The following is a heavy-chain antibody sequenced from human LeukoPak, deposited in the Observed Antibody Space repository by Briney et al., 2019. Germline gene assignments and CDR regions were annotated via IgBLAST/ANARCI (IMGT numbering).Heavy chain of an antibody. V-gene: IGHV4-4*09. CDR3: ARASSDYYYYYYMDV. J-gene: IGHJ6*03. CDR2: IYNSGRT. Sequence: SETLSLTCSVSGGSISSRSWNWIRQSPGKGPECIGGIYNSGRTNYNPSLKSRVSISVAPSKNQFSLKLTSVTAADTAVYYCARASSDYYYYYYMDVWGKGATVTVSS. CDR1: GGSISSRS. D-gene: IGHD6-6*01.